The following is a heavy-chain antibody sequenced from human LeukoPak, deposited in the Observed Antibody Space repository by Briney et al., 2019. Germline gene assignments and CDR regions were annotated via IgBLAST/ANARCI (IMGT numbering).Heavy chain of an antibody. CDR1: GFTFSSYW. Sequence: GGSLRLSCAASGFTFSSYWMSWVRQAPGKGLEWVANIKQDGSEKYYVGSVKGRFTISRDNAKNSLYLQMNSLRAEDTAVYYCARGYYDSSGYPFDYWGQGTLVTVSS. D-gene: IGHD3-22*01. J-gene: IGHJ4*02. CDR2: IKQDGSEK. V-gene: IGHV3-7*01. CDR3: ARGYYDSSGYPFDY.